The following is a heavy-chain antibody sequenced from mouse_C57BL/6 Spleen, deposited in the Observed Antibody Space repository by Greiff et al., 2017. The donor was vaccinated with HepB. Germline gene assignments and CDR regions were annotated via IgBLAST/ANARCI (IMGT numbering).Heavy chain of an antibody. J-gene: IGHJ1*03. Sequence: VQLQQPGAELVRPGSSVKLSCKASGYTFTSYWMDWVKQRPGQGLEWIGNIYPSDSETHYNQKFKDKATLTVDKSSSTAYMQLSSLTSEDSAVYYCATITTVVATWDFDVWGTGTTVTVSS. D-gene: IGHD1-1*01. CDR2: IYPSDSET. V-gene: IGHV1-61*01. CDR1: GYTFTSYW. CDR3: ATITTVVATWDFDV.